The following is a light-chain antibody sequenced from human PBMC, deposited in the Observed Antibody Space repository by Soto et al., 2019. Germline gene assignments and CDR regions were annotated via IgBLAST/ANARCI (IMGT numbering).Light chain of an antibody. Sequence: DIQMTQSPSSVSASVGDRVTITCRASEDISSWLAWYQQKPGVAPKLLIYGASNLQSGVPSRFSGSGSGTDFTLTISSLQPEDFATYYCQQTNSFPVTFGGGTKVDIK. J-gene: IGKJ4*01. CDR3: QQTNSFPVT. CDR2: GAS. CDR1: EDISSW. V-gene: IGKV1-12*01.